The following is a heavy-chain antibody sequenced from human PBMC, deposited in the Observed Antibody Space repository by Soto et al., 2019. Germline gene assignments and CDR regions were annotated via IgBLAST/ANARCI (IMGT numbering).Heavy chain of an antibody. J-gene: IGHJ3*01. Sequence: LRLSCAASGFTFSTYWMHWVRQAPGKGLVWVSRIHSDGITTLYADSVTGRFTISRDNAKNTVFLQMNSLRAEDTAVYYCATGPTPAFAFWGRGTMVTVSS. CDR1: GFTFSTYW. V-gene: IGHV3-74*01. CDR3: ATGPTPAFAF. CDR2: IHSDGITT. D-gene: IGHD1-1*01.